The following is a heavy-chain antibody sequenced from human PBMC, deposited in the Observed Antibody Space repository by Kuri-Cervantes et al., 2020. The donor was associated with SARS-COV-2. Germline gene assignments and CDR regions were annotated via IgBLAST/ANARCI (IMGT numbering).Heavy chain of an antibody. J-gene: IGHJ4*02. D-gene: IGHD1-26*01. V-gene: IGHV1-46*01. CDR1: GGAFSSYA. CDR3: ARSSSGSYSDFGH. Sequence: ASVKVSCKASGGAFSSYAISWVRQAPGQGLEWMAIISPIVGDTTYAQRFRDRVSVTMDTSTSTVYMEVSSLTSEDTAVYYCARSSSGSYSDFGHWGQGTLVTVSS. CDR2: ISPIVGDT.